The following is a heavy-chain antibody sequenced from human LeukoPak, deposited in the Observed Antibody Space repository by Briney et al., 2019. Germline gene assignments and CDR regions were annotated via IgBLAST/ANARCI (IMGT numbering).Heavy chain of an antibody. J-gene: IGHJ3*02. CDR2: INTDGSSA. D-gene: IGHD2-21*01. CDR3: ARGDYAFDI. CDR1: GFTFTTYW. V-gene: IGHV3-74*01. Sequence: GGSLSLSCAASGFTFTTYWMHWVRQAPGKGLVWVSRINTDGSSASYADSVKGRFTISRDTAKNTMYLQMNSLRAEDTAVYYCARGDYAFDIWGQGTMVTVSS.